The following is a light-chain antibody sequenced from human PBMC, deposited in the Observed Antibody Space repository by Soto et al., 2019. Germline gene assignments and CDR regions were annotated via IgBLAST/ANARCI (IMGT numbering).Light chain of an antibody. CDR2: DAS. Sequence: VLTQSPATLSLSPGERATLSCRASHSIATFLAWYQQKPGQAPRLLIHDASSRAAGIPARFSGSGSGTDFTLTISSLEAEDFATYYCQQRNNWPPTWTFGQGTKVDIK. V-gene: IGKV3-11*01. CDR3: QQRNNWPPTWT. CDR1: HSIATF. J-gene: IGKJ1*01.